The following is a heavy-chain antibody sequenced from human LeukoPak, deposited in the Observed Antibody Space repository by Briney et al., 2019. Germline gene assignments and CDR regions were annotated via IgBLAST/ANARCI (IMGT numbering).Heavy chain of an antibody. CDR3: ARDLTTVTTRDDY. CDR2: ISSSSSYI. CDR1: GFTFSSYS. Sequence: GGSLRLSCAASGFTFSSYSMNWVRQAPGKGLEWVSSISSSSSYIYYADSVKGRFTISRDNAKNSLYLQMNSLRAEDTAVYYCARDLTTVTTRDDYWGQGTLVTVSS. J-gene: IGHJ4*02. V-gene: IGHV3-21*01. D-gene: IGHD4-17*01.